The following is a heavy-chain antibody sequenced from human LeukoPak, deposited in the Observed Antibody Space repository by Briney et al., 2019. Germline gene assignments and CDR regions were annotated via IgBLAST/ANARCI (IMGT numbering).Heavy chain of an antibody. D-gene: IGHD1-26*01. Sequence: PGGSLRLSCAASGFTFSSYSMNWVRQAPGKWLEWVSSISSSSSYIYYADSVKGRFTISRDNAKNSLYLQMNSLRAEDTAVYYCARLLATVGLAKPDYWGQGTLVTVSS. CDR1: GFTFSSYS. CDR2: ISSSSSYI. CDR3: ARLLATVGLAKPDY. V-gene: IGHV3-21*01. J-gene: IGHJ4*02.